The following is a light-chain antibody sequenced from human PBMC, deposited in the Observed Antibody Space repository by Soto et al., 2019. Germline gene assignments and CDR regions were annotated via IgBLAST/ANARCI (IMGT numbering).Light chain of an antibody. CDR2: GAS. CDR3: QQYNDWPRT. CDR1: QTVRSN. V-gene: IGKV3-15*01. J-gene: IGKJ1*01. Sequence: EVVMTQSPATLSLSPGDRATLSCRASQTVRSNLAWYQQKSGQAPRVLIHGASTRATGVPDRFSGSGSGTDFTLTISSLQSEDFAVYYCQQYNDWPRTCGQGTQVEIK.